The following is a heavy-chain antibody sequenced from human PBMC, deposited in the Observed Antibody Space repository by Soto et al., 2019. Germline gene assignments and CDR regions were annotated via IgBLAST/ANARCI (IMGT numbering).Heavy chain of an antibody. D-gene: IGHD3-10*01. V-gene: IGHV3-7*01. CDR2: IKQDGSEK. CDR3: AGYYGSGSYYLYYYYYMGV. CDR1: GFTFSSYW. J-gene: IGHJ6*03. Sequence: GGSLRLSCAASGFTFSSYWMSWVRQAPGKRQEWVANIKQDGSEKYYVDSVKGRFTISRDNAKNSLYLQMNSLRAEDRAVYYCAGYYGSGSYYLYYYYYMGVWGKGTTVTIAS.